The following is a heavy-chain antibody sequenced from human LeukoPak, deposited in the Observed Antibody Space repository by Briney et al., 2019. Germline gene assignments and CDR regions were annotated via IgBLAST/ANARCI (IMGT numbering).Heavy chain of an antibody. CDR3: ARGLRYCSSTSCYTSYYYYGMDV. Sequence: SETLSLTCAVYGGSFSGYYWSWLRQPPGKGLEWIGEINHSGSTNYNPSLKSRVTISVDTSKNQFSLKLSSVTAADTAVYYCARGLRYCSSTSCYTSYYYYGMDVWGQGTTVTVSS. V-gene: IGHV4-34*01. D-gene: IGHD2-2*02. CDR1: GGSFSGYY. J-gene: IGHJ6*02. CDR2: INHSGST.